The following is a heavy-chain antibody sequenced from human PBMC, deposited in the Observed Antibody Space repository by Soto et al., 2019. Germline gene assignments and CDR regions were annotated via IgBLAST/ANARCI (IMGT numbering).Heavy chain of an antibody. V-gene: IGHV1-69*12. Sequence: QVQLVQSGAEVKKPGSSVKVSCKASGGTFSSYAISWVRQAPGQGLEWMGGIIPIFGTANYAQKFQGRVTITADESTSTAYMELSSLRSEDTAVYYCSRGNDFWSCYSPLYYFDYWGQGTLVTVSS. CDR2: IIPIFGTA. CDR3: SRGNDFWSCYSPLYYFDY. CDR1: GGTFSSYA. D-gene: IGHD3-3*01. J-gene: IGHJ4*02.